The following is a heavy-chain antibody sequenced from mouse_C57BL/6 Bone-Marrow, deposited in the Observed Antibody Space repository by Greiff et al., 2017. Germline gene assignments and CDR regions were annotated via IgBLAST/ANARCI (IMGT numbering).Heavy chain of an antibody. Sequence: EVKLMESGGDLVKPGGSLKLSCAASGFTFSSYGMSWVRQTPDKRLEWVATISSGGSYTYYPDSVKGRFTISRDNAKNTLYLQRSSLKSEDTAMYYCARPYYGSSPFAYWGQGTLVTVSA. V-gene: IGHV5-6*01. CDR2: ISSGGSYT. D-gene: IGHD1-1*01. CDR3: ARPYYGSSPFAY. CDR1: GFTFSSYG. J-gene: IGHJ3*01.